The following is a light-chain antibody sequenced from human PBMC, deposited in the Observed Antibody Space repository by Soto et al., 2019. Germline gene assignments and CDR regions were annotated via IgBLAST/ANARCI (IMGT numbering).Light chain of an antibody. J-gene: IGKJ5*01. CDR2: GAS. Sequence: EIVMTQSPATLSVSPGERATLSCRASQSVSSSLAWYQQRPGQAPRLLTYGASTRATDIPARFSGSGSGTEFTLTITNLQSEDFAIYYCQHYNNWSTFGQGTRLEIK. CDR1: QSVSSS. V-gene: IGKV3-15*01. CDR3: QHYNNWST.